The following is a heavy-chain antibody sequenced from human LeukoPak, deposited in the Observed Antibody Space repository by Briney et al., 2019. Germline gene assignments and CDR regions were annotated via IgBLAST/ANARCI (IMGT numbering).Heavy chain of an antibody. J-gene: IGHJ4*02. Sequence: GGSLRLSCSASGFTFSRYPMYWVRQAPGKGLEYVSGISATGVSTFYADSVKGRFAISRDNSKNTLYLQMSSLRAADTAVYYCARGGYYFDYWGQGTLVTVSS. CDR2: ISATGVST. CDR3: ARGGYYFDY. V-gene: IGHV3-64D*06. CDR1: GFTFSRYP.